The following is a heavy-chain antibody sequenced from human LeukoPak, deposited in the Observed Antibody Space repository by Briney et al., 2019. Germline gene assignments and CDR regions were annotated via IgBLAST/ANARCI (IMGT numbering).Heavy chain of an antibody. CDR1: GFTFARCA. CDR2: ISYDESNK. V-gene: IGHV3-30-3*01. J-gene: IGHJ3*02. Sequence: GGSLRLSCAASGFTFARCAMHWVRQAPGKGLQWVAVISYDESNKYYADSVKGRFTISRDNSKNTLYLQMNSLRAEDTAVYYCATGRRAGIVGATPQAHDAFDIWGQGTMVTVSS. CDR3: ATGRRAGIVGATPQAHDAFDI. D-gene: IGHD1-26*01.